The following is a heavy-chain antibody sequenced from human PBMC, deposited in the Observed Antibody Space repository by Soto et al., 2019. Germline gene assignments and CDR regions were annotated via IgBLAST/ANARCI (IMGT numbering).Heavy chain of an antibody. D-gene: IGHD2-15*01. Sequence: SETLSLTCTVSGGSISSGDYYWSWIRQPPGKGLEWIGYIYYSGSTYYNPSLKSRVTISVDTSKNQFSLKLSSVTAADTAVYYCARAVVAATRDWFDPWGQGTLVTVSS. CDR1: GGSISSGDYY. V-gene: IGHV4-30-4*01. CDR3: ARAVVAATRDWFDP. CDR2: IYYSGST. J-gene: IGHJ5*02.